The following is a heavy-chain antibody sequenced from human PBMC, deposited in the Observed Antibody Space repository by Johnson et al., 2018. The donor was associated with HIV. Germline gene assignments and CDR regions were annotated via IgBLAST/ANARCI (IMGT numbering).Heavy chain of an antibody. CDR3: ARDSEYGLAWGWAFDI. J-gene: IGHJ3*02. V-gene: IGHV3-30*04. Sequence: QVQLMESGGGVVQPGRSLRLSCAASGFTFSSYAMHWVRQAPGKGLEWVAVISYDGSYRYFADSVKGRLTISRDNSKNTLYLQMNNLRAEDTDVYYCARDSEYGLAWGWAFDIWGQGTMVTVSS. CDR2: ISYDGSYR. CDR1: GFTFSSYA. D-gene: IGHD6-19*01.